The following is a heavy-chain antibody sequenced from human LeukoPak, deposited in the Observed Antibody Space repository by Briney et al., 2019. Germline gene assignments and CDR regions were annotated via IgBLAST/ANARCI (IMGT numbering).Heavy chain of an antibody. Sequence: GGSLRLSCAASGFTFSSYWMNWVRQAPGKGLEWVANIKQDGSEKYYVDSVKGRFTISRDNAKNLLYLQMNSLRAEDTAVYHCARGYSSVWYLPGDYWGQGTLVTVSS. CDR1: GFTFSSYW. D-gene: IGHD6-19*01. J-gene: IGHJ4*02. V-gene: IGHV3-7*01. CDR3: ARGYSSVWYLPGDY. CDR2: IKQDGSEK.